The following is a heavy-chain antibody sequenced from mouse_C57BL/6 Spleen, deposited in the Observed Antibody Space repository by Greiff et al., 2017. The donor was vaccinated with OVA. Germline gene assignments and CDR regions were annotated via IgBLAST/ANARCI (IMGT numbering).Heavy chain of an antibody. CDR3: ARGGDLLGAWFAY. V-gene: IGHV1-69*01. CDR1: GYTFTSYW. J-gene: IGHJ3*01. Sequence: VQLQQPGAELVMPGASVKLSCKASGYTFTSYWMHWVKQRPGQGLEWIGEIDPSDSYTNYNQKFKGKSTLTVDKSSSTAYMQLSSLTSEDSAVYYCARGGDLLGAWFAYWGQGTLVTVSA. CDR2: IDPSDSYT. D-gene: IGHD2-1*01.